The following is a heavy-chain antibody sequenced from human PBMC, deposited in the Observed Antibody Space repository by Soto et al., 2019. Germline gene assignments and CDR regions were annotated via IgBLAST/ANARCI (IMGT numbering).Heavy chain of an antibody. CDR2: ISSSSSYI. J-gene: IGHJ5*02. V-gene: IGHV3-21*01. CDR1: GFSCNDYA. CDR3: ARDRTGWFDP. Sequence: GGSLLLSCGTSGFSCNDYAVYLVRQAPGKGLEWVSSISSSSSYIYYSDSVKGRFTISRYNAKNSLYLQMNSLRAEDTAVYYCARDRTGWFDPWGQGTLVTVSS. D-gene: IGHD1-1*01.